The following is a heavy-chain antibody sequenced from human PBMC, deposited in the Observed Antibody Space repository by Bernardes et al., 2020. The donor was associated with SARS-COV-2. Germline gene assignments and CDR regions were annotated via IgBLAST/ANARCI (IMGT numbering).Heavy chain of an antibody. V-gene: IGHV3-33*01. CDR1: GFTFSSYG. Sequence: GGSLRLSCAASGFTFSSYGMHWVRQAPGKGLEWVAVIWYDGSTKYYADSVKGRFTISRDNSKNTLFLQMNSLRAEDTAVYYCAGEGCSGGSCYVGTYWGKGTLVNV. CDR2: IWYDGSTK. CDR3: AGEGCSGGSCYVGTY. J-gene: IGHJ4*02. D-gene: IGHD2-15*01.